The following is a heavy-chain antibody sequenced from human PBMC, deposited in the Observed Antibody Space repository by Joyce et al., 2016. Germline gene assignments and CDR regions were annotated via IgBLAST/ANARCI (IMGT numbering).Heavy chain of an antibody. CDR2: IKTDGSST. D-gene: IGHD6-6*01. V-gene: IGHV3-74*01. J-gene: IGHJ5*02. CDR3: VRGISARPGGPNWFDP. Sequence: EVQLVESGGGLVQPGGSLRLSCAASGFSFSGSGIHGVRQAPGKGLVWVSRIKTDGSSTRFADSVKGRFTISRDNAKNTLYLQMNSLRAEDTAVYYCVRGISARPGGPNWFDPWGQGTLVTVSS. CDR1: GFSFSGSG.